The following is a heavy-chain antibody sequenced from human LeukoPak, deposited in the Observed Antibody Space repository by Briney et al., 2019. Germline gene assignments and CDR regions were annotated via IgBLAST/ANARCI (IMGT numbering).Heavy chain of an antibody. CDR2: IIPIFGTA. Sequence: SVKVSCKASGGTFSSYAISWVRQAPGQGLEWVGGIIPIFGTANYAQKFQGRVTITTDESTSTAYMELSSLRSEDTAVYYCARHYSTYYYYYYMDVWGKGTTVTVSS. J-gene: IGHJ6*03. V-gene: IGHV1-69*05. CDR3: ARHYSTYYYYYYMDV. CDR1: GGTFSSYA. D-gene: IGHD4-11*01.